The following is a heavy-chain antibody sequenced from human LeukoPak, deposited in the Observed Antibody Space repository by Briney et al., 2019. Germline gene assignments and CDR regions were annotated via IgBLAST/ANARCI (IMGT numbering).Heavy chain of an antibody. Sequence: PSETLSLTCTVSGGSISGSSYYWDWIRQPPGKGLEWIGSIYYSGTTYFNPSLKSRVTMSVDTSKNQFSLKLSSVTAADTAVYYCARDGSDNWGLFDSWGRGTLVTVSS. CDR1: GGSISGSSYY. CDR3: ARDGSDNWGLFDS. V-gene: IGHV4-39*07. CDR2: IYYSGTT. J-gene: IGHJ4*02. D-gene: IGHD1-1*01.